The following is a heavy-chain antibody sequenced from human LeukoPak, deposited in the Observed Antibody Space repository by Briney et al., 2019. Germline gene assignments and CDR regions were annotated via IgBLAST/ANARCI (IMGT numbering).Heavy chain of an antibody. V-gene: IGHV4-4*09. J-gene: IGHJ5*02. D-gene: IGHD5-24*01. CDR2: IYTSGST. CDR1: GGSISSYY. CDR3: ARRTDGYNFIWFDP. Sequence: SETLSLTCTVSGGSISSYYWSWIRQPPGKGLEWIGYIYTSGSTNYNPSLKSRVTISVDTSKNQFSLKLSSVTAADTAVYYCARRTDGYNFIWFDPWGQGTLVTVSS.